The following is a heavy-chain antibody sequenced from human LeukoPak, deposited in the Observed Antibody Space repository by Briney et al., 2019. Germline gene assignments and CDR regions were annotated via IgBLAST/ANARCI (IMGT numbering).Heavy chain of an antibody. CDR3: ARVQGGGYRTADY. CDR2: IYSGGNT. CDR1: GLTVSSNC. J-gene: IGHJ4*02. Sequence: PGGSLRLSCAASGLTVSSNCMSWVRQAPGKGLEWVSFIYSGGNTYYADSVKGRFTISRDNSKNTVHLQMNSLRGEDTAMYYCARVQGGGYRTADYWGQGTLVTVSS. D-gene: IGHD6-19*01. V-gene: IGHV3-53*05.